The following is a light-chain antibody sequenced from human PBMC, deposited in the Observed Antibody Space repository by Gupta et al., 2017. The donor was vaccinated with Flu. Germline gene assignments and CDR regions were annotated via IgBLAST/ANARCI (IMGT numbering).Light chain of an antibody. J-gene: IGLJ3*02. CDR2: EDR. Sequence: VPITATPRSGDIAGSYVQCYQPRPRNSPTTLLYEDRKRHSGAADRCSGSIDSATNSTTLTISGLKEEDEADYYCHADDGTNTLVFGGGTKLTVL. CDR3: HADDGTNTLV. V-gene: IGLV6-57*01. CDR1: SGDIAGSY.